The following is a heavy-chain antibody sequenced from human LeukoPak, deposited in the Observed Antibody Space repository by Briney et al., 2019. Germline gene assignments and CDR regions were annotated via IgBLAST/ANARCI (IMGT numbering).Heavy chain of an antibody. CDR1: GGSISSGGYY. J-gene: IGHJ4*02. Sequence: PSETLSLTCTVSGGSISSGGYYWSWIRQPPGKGLEWIGYIYHSGSTYYNPSLKSRVTISVDRSKNQFSLKLSSVTAADTAVYYCARVRLAGEGDYFDYWGQGTLVTVSS. CDR2: IYHSGST. V-gene: IGHV4-30-2*01. D-gene: IGHD7-27*01. CDR3: ARVRLAGEGDYFDY.